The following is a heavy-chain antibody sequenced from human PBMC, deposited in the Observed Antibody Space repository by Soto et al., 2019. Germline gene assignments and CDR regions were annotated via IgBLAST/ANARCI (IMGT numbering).Heavy chain of an antibody. CDR2: ISYDGKDK. J-gene: IGHJ2*01. CDR1: GFTFSTYD. CDR3: ARNSSGRYFDL. D-gene: IGHD3-22*01. Sequence: GGSLRLSCAASGFTFSTYDMHWVRQAPGKGPEWVAVISYDGKDKYYADSVKGRFTISRDNSKNTLYVQMNSLRAEDTAVYYCARNSSGRYFDLWGRGTLVTVSS. V-gene: IGHV3-30*04.